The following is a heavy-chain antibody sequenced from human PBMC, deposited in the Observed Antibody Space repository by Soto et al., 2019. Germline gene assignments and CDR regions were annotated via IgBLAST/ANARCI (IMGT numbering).Heavy chain of an antibody. Sequence: GGSLRLSCAASGFTFSSYAMSWVRQAPGKGLEWVSAISGSGGSTYYADSVKGRFTISRDNSKNTLYLQTNSLRAEDTAVYYCAKDAFLYCSSTSCYDAFDIWGQGTMVTVSS. CDR2: ISGSGGST. J-gene: IGHJ3*02. V-gene: IGHV3-23*01. D-gene: IGHD2-2*01. CDR3: AKDAFLYCSSTSCYDAFDI. CDR1: GFTFSSYA.